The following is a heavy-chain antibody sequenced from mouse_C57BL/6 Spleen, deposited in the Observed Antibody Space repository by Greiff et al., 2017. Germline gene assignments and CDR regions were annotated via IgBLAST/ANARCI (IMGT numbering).Heavy chain of an antibody. CDR1: GYSFTGYY. Sequence: EVQLQQSGPELVKPGASVKISCKASGYSFTGYYMNWVKQSPEKSLEWIGEINPSTGGTTYNQKFKAKATLTVDKSSSTAYMQLKSLTSEDSAVYYCARSGSPYWYFDVWGTGTTVTVSS. V-gene: IGHV1-42*01. D-gene: IGHD3-1*01. J-gene: IGHJ1*03. CDR2: INPSTGGT. CDR3: ARSGSPYWYFDV.